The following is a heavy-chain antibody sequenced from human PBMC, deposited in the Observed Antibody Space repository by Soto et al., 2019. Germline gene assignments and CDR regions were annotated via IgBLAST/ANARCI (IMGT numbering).Heavy chain of an antibody. D-gene: IGHD5-12*01. Sequence: GGSLRLSCAASGFTFSSYEMNWVRQAPGKGLEWVSYISSSGSTIYYADSVKGRFTISRDNAKNSLYLQMNSLRAEDTAVYYCARVLRVATITFGVDVWGQGTTVTV. CDR3: ARVLRVATITFGVDV. J-gene: IGHJ6*02. V-gene: IGHV3-48*03. CDR2: ISSSGSTI. CDR1: GFTFSSYE.